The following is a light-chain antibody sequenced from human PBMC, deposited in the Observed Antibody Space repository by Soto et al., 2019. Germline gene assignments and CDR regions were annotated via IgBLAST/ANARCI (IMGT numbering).Light chain of an antibody. J-gene: IGKJ5*01. Sequence: DIQMTQSPSSLSASVGDRVTITCRASQGISTYLNWYLQKPGKAPKLLIYDASSLESGVPSRFSGSGSGTEFTLTISSLQPDDFATYYCQQYNSYSLITFGQGTRLEIK. CDR2: DAS. CDR1: QGISTY. CDR3: QQYNSYSLIT. V-gene: IGKV1-5*01.